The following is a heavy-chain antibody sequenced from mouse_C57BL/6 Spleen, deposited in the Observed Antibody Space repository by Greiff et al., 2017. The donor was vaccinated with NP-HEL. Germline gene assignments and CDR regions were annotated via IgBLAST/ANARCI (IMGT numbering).Heavy chain of an antibody. CDR1: GFTFSDYG. CDR2: ISSGSSTI. Sequence: EVQVVESGGGLVKPGGSLKLSCAASGFTFSDYGMHWVRQAPEKGLEWVAYISSGSSTIYYADTVKGRFTISRDNAKNTLFLQMTSLRSEDTAMYYCARGGYYGSSYPMDYWGQGTSVTVSS. V-gene: IGHV5-17*01. J-gene: IGHJ4*01. CDR3: ARGGYYGSSYPMDY. D-gene: IGHD1-1*01.